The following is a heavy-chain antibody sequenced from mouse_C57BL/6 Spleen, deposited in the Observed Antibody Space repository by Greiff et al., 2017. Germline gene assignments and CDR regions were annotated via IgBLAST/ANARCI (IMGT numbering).Heavy chain of an antibody. V-gene: IGHV1-59*01. Sequence: QVQLQQSGAELAKPGASVKLSCKASGYTFTSYWMHWVKQRPGQGLEWIGVIDPSDSYTNYNQKFKGKATLTVDTSSSPAYMQLSRMTSEDAAVYYCARKRLLYFDYWGQGTTLTVSS. CDR1: GYTFTSYW. J-gene: IGHJ2*01. D-gene: IGHD1-2*01. CDR2: IDPSDSYT. CDR3: ARKRLLYFDY.